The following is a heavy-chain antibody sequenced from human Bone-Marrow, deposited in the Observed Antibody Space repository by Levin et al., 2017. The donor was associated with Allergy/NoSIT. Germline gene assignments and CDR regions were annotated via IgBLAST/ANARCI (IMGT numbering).Heavy chain of an antibody. V-gene: IGHV3-7*01. CDR1: GFTLSQYW. CDR3: ARDSFSTSSGLDYYYGMDV. Sequence: GKSLRLSCVASGFTLSQYWMTWVRQAPGKGLEWEEKREQKGSAKFYADSLKGRLTISRDNTRKSLSLQINNLRAEDTAVYYCARDSFSTSSGLDYYYGMDVWGQGTTVTVSS. CDR2: REQKGSAK. J-gene: IGHJ6*02. D-gene: IGHD2-2*01.